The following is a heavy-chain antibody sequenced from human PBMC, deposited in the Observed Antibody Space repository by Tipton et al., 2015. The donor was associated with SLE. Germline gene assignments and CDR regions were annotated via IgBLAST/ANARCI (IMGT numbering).Heavy chain of an antibody. CDR2: IYTSGST. Sequence: TLSLTCTVSGGSISSYYWSWIRQPPGKGLEWIGRIYTSGSTNYNPSLKSRVTLSVDTSKDQFSLKLSSVTAADTAVYYCAIAAAGSDAFDIWGQGTMDTVSS. D-gene: IGHD6-13*01. CDR1: GGSISSYY. V-gene: IGHV4-4*07. J-gene: IGHJ3*02. CDR3: AIAAAGSDAFDI.